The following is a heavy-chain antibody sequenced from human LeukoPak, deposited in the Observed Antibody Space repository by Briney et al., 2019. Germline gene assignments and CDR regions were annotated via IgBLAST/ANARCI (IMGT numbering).Heavy chain of an antibody. CDR3: MRNLATTGIFDC. CDR1: GYTFTSYG. J-gene: IGHJ2*01. D-gene: IGHD3-10*01. CDR2: MNPNDGNT. V-gene: IGHV1-8*02. Sequence: ASVKVSCKASGYTFTSYGISWVRQATGQGLEWLGWMNPNDGNTGYALRFQGRVTLTRDTSISTAYMELSSLTSEDTAVYYCMRNLATTGIFDCWGGGTLVTVSS.